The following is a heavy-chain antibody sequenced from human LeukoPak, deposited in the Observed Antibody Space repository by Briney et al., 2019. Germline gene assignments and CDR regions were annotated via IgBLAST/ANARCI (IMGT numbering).Heavy chain of an antibody. CDR1: GYTFTSYY. J-gene: IGHJ4*02. V-gene: IGHV1-46*01. D-gene: IGHD3-22*01. Sequence: ASVKVSCKASGYTFTSYYMHWVRQAPGQGLEWMGIINPSGGSTSYAQKFQGRVTITADESTSTAYMELSSLRSEDTAVCYCARSPLASYYDSSGYRHIFDYWGQGTLVTVSS. CDR3: ARSPLASYYDSSGYRHIFDY. CDR2: INPSGGST.